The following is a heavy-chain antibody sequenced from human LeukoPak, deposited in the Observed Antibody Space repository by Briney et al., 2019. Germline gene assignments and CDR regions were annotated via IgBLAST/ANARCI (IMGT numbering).Heavy chain of an antibody. V-gene: IGHV1-3*01. CDR1: GYTFTSYA. CDR2: INAGNGNT. D-gene: IGHD1-1*01. CDR3: ATGRRPYYYYGMDV. J-gene: IGHJ6*02. Sequence: ASVKVSCKASGYTFTSYAMHWVRQAPGQRLEWMGWINAGNGNTKYSQKFQGRVTITRDTSASTAYMELSSLRSEDTAVYYCATGRRPYYYYGMDVWGQGTTVTVSS.